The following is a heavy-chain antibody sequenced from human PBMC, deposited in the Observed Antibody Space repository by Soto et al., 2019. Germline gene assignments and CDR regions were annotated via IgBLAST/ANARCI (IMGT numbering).Heavy chain of an antibody. J-gene: IGHJ6*02. CDR1: GFSLSTSGVG. V-gene: IGHV2-5*01. CDR2: IYWNDDK. CDR3: AHWAPGLYYYGMDV. Sequence: QITLKESGPTLVKPTQTLTLTCTFSGFSLSTSGVGVGWIRQPPGKALEWLALIYWNDDKRYSPSLKSRLTIPKDTSKNQVVLTMTNMDPVDTATYYCAHWAPGLYYYGMDVWGQGTTVTVSS.